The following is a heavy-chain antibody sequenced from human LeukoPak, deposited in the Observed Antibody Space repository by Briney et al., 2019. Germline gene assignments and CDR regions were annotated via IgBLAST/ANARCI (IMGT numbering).Heavy chain of an antibody. CDR2: IYYSGST. V-gene: IGHV4-59*08. CDR1: GGSISSYY. D-gene: IGHD3-22*01. CDR3: AITMIVVVTLDGDAFDI. J-gene: IGHJ3*02. Sequence: SETLSLTCTVSGGSISSYYWSWIRQPPGKGLEWIGYIYYSGSTNYNPSLKSRVTISVDTSKNQFSLKLSSVTAADTAVYYCAITMIVVVTLDGDAFDIWGQGTMVTVSS.